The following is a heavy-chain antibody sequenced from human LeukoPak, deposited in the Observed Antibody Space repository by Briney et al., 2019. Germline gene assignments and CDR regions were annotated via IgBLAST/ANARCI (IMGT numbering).Heavy chain of an antibody. CDR2: TNSDGSST. D-gene: IGHD4-17*01. Sequence: GGSLRLSCAASGFTLSSYWMHWVRQAPGKGLVWVSRTNSDGSSTTYADSVKGRFTISRDNAKIALYLQMSSLRAEDTAVYHCAREAFNYGDHYFDYWGKGTLVTVSS. CDR1: GFTLSSYW. CDR3: AREAFNYGDHYFDY. V-gene: IGHV3-74*01. J-gene: IGHJ4*02.